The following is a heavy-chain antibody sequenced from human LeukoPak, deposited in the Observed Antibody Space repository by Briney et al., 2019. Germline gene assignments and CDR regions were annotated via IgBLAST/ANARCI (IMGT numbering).Heavy chain of an antibody. V-gene: IGHV1-8*01. CDR3: AKAGIVATMNADWFDP. D-gene: IGHD5-12*01. CDR2: MNPNSGNT. CDR1: GYTFTSYD. J-gene: IGHJ5*02. Sequence: ASVKVSCKASGYTFTSYDINWVRQATGQGLEWMGWMNPNSGNTGYAQKFQGRVTMTRDTSINTAYMELSSLRSEDTAVYYCAKAGIVATMNADWFDPWGQGTLATVSS.